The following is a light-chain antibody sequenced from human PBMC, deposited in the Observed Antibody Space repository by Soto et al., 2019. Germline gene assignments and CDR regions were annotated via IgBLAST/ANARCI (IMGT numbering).Light chain of an antibody. V-gene: IGKV1-39*01. CDR2: GAS. CDR3: QQTYSSPYT. J-gene: IGKJ2*01. CDR1: QSISSY. Sequence: DIQMTQSPSPLSASVGDRVTITCRASQSISSYLNWYQQKPGKAPKLLIYGASSLQSGVPSRFSGSGSGTDFTLTISSLQPEDFATYYCQQTYSSPYTFGQGTKLEIK.